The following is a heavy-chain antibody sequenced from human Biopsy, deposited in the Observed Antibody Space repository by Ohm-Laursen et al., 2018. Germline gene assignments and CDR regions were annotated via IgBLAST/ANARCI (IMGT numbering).Heavy chain of an antibody. D-gene: IGHD2-21*01. CDR2: ISWNSGSI. CDR1: GFTFQDHA. V-gene: IGHV3-9*01. J-gene: IGHJ4*02. Sequence: SLRLSCAASGFTFQDHAMHRVRQAPGKGLEWVSGISWNSGSINYAVSVQGRFTISRDNAKNSLYLQMNSLRVEDTALYFCARLGELHGLWYFDFWGQGALVTVSS. CDR3: ARLGELHGLWYFDF.